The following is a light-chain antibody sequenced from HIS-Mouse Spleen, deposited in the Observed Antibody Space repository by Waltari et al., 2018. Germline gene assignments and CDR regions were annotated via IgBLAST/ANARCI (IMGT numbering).Light chain of an antibody. V-gene: IGLV3-21*03. CDR1: HIGSKS. Sequence: SYVLTQPPSVSVAPGKTARITWGGNHIGSKSVNWYQQKPGQAPVLVVYDDSDRPSGIPERFSGSNSGTTVTLTISGVQAEDEADYYCQSADSSGTYWVFGGGTKLTVL. CDR3: QSADSSGTYWV. J-gene: IGLJ3*02. CDR2: DDS.